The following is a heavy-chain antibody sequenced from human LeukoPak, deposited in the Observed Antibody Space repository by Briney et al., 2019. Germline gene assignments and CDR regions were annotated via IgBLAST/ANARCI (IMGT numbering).Heavy chain of an antibody. CDR2: IYSGGST. J-gene: IGHJ4*02. V-gene: IGHV3-53*01. CDR1: GFTVSSNY. D-gene: IGHD6-13*01. Sequence: GGSLRLSCAVSGFTVSSNYVSWVRQAPGKELEWVSVIYSGGSTHYADSVKGRFTISRDNSKNTVFLQMNSLRAEDTAVYYCAARSNNWYVLDYWGQGTLVTVSS. CDR3: AARSNNWYVLDY.